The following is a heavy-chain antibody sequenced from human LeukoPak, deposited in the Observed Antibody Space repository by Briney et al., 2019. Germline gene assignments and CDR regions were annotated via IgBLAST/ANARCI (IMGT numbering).Heavy chain of an antibody. J-gene: IGHJ4*02. CDR1: GFTVSSNY. D-gene: IGHD3-10*01. V-gene: IGHV3-53*01. CDR3: ARITMVRGVRD. Sequence: GGSLRLSCAASGFTVSSNYMSWVHQAPGKGLEWVSVIYSGGSTYYADSVKGRFTISRDNSKNTLYLQMNSLRAEDTAVYYCARITMVRGVRDWGQGTLVTVSS. CDR2: IYSGGST.